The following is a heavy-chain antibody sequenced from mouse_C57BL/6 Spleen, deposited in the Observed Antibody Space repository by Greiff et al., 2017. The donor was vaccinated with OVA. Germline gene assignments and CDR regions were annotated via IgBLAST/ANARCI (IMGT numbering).Heavy chain of an antibody. J-gene: IGHJ2*01. CDR1: GYTFTDHT. V-gene: IGHV1-78*01. Sequence: QVQLKQSDAELVKPGASVKISCKVSGYTFTDHTIHWMKQRPEKGLEWIGYINPRAGSTKYNEKFKGKATLTVDKSSSTAYMQLNSLTSEDSAVYFCARPHLPHDYSSHYCDYWGQGSTLTVSS. CDR2: INPRAGST. CDR3: ARPHLPHDYSSHYCDY. D-gene: IGHD1-1*01.